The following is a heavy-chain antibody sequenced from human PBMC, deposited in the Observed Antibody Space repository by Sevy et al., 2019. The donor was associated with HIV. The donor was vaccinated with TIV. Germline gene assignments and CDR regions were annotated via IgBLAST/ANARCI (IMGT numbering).Heavy chain of an antibody. CDR1: GFTFSSYW. V-gene: IGHV3-7*01. Sequence: GGSLRLSCAASGFTFSSYWMSWVRQAPGKGLEWVANIKQDGSEKYYVDSVKGRFTISRDNAKNSLYLQMNSLRAEDTAVYYCPRESASLGATTSRFLPDYWGQGTLVTVSS. CDR2: IKQDGSEK. J-gene: IGHJ4*02. CDR3: PRESASLGATTSRFLPDY. D-gene: IGHD1-26*01.